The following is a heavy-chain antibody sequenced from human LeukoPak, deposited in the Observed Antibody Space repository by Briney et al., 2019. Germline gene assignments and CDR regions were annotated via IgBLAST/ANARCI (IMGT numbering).Heavy chain of an antibody. J-gene: IGHJ4*02. CDR3: ARLMAGKNDN. V-gene: IGHV3-21*01. CDR2: ISSSSSYI. Sequence: GGSLRLSCAASGFTFSRYSMNWVRQAPGKGLEWVSSISSSSSYIYYADSVKGRFTISRDNAKNSLYLHMDSLRAEDTAVYYCARLMAGKNDNWGQGTLVTVSS. CDR1: GFTFSRYS. D-gene: IGHD3-22*01.